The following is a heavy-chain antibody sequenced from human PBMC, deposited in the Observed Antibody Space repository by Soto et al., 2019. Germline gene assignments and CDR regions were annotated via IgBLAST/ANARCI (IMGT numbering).Heavy chain of an antibody. V-gene: IGHV5-51*01. CDR3: ARHFDSHPLDISGYGYYYYGMDV. D-gene: IGHD3-22*01. Sequence: PGESLKISCKGSRYSFTSYWIGWVRQMPGKGLEWMGIIYPGDSDTRYSPSFQGQVTISADKSISTAYLQWSSLKASDTAMYYCARHFDSHPLDISGYGYYYYGMDVCGQGTTVTVSS. CDR2: IYPGDSDT. J-gene: IGHJ6*02. CDR1: RYSFTSYW.